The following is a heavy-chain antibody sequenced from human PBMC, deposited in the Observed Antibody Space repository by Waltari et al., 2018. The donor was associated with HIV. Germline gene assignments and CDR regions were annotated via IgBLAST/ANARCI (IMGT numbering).Heavy chain of an antibody. D-gene: IGHD3-16*01. CDR1: GFTLSTYW. CDR2: INQDGSEK. CDR3: ARDHESGAGMYYFSH. Sequence: EVLLVQSGGDLVQPGESLRLTCAASGFTLSTYWTTWVRQAPGKGLEWVATINQDGSEKYYVDSLKGRFIISRDNAWTSLSLEMNNLRAEDTAVYYCARDHESGAGMYYFSHWGQGSLVTVSS. V-gene: IGHV3-7*01. J-gene: IGHJ4*02.